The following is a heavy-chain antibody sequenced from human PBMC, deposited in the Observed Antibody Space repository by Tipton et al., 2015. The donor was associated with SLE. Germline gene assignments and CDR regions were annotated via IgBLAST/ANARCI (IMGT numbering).Heavy chain of an antibody. CDR1: GGSISSSSYY. V-gene: IGHV4-39*07. CDR3: ARQGLVVAAALFYWYFDL. Sequence: TLSLTCTVSGGSISSSSYYWGWIRQPPGKGLEGIGSIYYSGSTYYNPSLKSRVTLSVDTSKNQFSLKLSSVTAAATAVYYCARQGLVVAAALFYWYFDLWGRGTLVTVSS. J-gene: IGHJ2*01. D-gene: IGHD2-15*01. CDR2: IYYSGST.